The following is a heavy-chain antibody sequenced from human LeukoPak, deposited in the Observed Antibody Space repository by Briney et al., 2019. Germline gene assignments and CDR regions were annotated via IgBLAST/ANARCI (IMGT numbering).Heavy chain of an antibody. V-gene: IGHV4-61*02. CDR2: IYTSGST. CDR1: GGSISSGSYY. D-gene: IGHD2-2*01. Sequence: PSQTLSLTCTVSGGSISSGSYYWSWIRQPAGKGLEWIGRIYTSGSTNYNPSLKSRATISVDTSKNQFSLKLSSVTAADTAVYYCARAAGYCSSTSCYGNYNWFDPWGQGTLVTVSS. J-gene: IGHJ5*02. CDR3: ARAAGYCSSTSCYGNYNWFDP.